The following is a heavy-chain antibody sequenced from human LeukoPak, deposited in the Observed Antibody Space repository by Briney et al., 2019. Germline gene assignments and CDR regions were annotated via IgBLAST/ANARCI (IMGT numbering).Heavy chain of an antibody. Sequence: GGSLRLSCTASGFTFSNAGMNWVRQAPGKGLEWVGRIKTKSEGGTTDYAAPAKGIFTISRDDSKNALFLQMDSLKSDDTAMYYCTTEFKELGSFFYFYYMDVWGTGTTVTISS. CDR2: IKTKSEGGTT. CDR1: GFTFSNAG. J-gene: IGHJ6*03. V-gene: IGHV3-15*01. CDR3: TTEFKELGSFFYFYYMDV. D-gene: IGHD3-10*01.